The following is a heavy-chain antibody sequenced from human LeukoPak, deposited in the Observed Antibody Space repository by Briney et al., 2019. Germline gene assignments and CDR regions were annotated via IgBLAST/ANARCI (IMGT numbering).Heavy chain of an antibody. CDR3: ARAGQQLDNWFDP. J-gene: IGHJ5*02. CDR1: GGSISSSNW. D-gene: IGHD6-13*01. Sequence: SETLSLTCAVSGGSISSSNWWSWVRQPPGKGPEWIGEIYHSGSTNYNPSLKSRVTISVDTSKNQFSLKLSSVTAADTAVYYCARAGQQLDNWFDPWGQGTLVTVSS. CDR2: IYHSGST. V-gene: IGHV4-4*02.